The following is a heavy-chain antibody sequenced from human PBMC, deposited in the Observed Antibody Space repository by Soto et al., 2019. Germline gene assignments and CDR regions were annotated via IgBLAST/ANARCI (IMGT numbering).Heavy chain of an antibody. CDR3: ARVLNRNPLFDY. J-gene: IGHJ4*02. Sequence: SETLSLTCTVAGGSISSGDYYWSWIRQPPGKGLEWIGYIYYSGSTYYNPSLKSRVTISVDTSKNQFSLKLSSVTAADTAVYYCARVLNRNPLFDYWGQGTLVTVS. V-gene: IGHV4-30-4*01. CDR2: IYYSGST. D-gene: IGHD4-4*01. CDR1: GGSISSGDYY.